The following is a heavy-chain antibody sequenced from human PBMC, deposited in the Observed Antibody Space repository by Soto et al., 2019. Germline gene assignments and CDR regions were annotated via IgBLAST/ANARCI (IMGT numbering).Heavy chain of an antibody. Sequence: EVELLESGGGLVQPGGSLKLSCAASVFTFSSYTMNWVRQARGKGLAWVSGVSGSCASKYSADSVKGRFTISRDNSTNTLFLQMSSRRAEDTAIYYWAITRLYDSIDYHSDAFDIWGQGTMVTVSS. CDR1: VFTFSSYT. CDR3: AITRLYDSIDYHSDAFDI. CDR2: VSGSCASK. J-gene: IGHJ3*02. D-gene: IGHD3-22*01. V-gene: IGHV3-23*01.